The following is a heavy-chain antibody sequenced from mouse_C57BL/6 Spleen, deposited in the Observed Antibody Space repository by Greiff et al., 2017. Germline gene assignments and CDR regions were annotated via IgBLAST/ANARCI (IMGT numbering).Heavy chain of an antibody. Sequence: QVQLQQPGAELVMPGASVKLSCKASGYTFTSYWMHWVKQRPGQGLEWIGEIDPSDSYTNYNQKFKGKSTLTVDKSSSTAYMQLSSLTSEDSAVYYCARGGLRRGGCFDYWGQGTTLTVSS. V-gene: IGHV1-69*01. CDR1: GYTFTSYW. CDR3: ARGGLRRGGCFDY. J-gene: IGHJ2*01. CDR2: IDPSDSYT. D-gene: IGHD2-2*01.